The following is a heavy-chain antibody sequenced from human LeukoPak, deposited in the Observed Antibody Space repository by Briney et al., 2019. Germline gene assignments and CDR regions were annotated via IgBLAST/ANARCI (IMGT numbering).Heavy chain of an antibody. CDR3: ARGLKGYCTNGVCYNRCYYYYMDV. Sequence: TLSLTCTVSGGSITSGGYYWSWIRQPPGKGLEWIGYIYYSGSTYYNPSLKSRVTISVDTSKNQFCLKLRSVTAADTAVYYCARGLKGYCTNGVCYNRCYYYYMDVWGKGTTVTVSS. CDR1: GGSITSGGYY. V-gene: IGHV4-31*03. D-gene: IGHD2-8*01. CDR2: IYYSGST. J-gene: IGHJ6*03.